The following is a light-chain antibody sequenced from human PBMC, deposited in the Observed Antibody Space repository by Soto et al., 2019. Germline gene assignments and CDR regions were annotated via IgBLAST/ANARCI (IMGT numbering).Light chain of an antibody. V-gene: IGKV3-11*01. CDR2: DAS. Sequence: EIVLTQSPATLSSSQGERATISCRASQSVSSYLAWYQQKPGQAPRLLIYDASTRATGVPARFSGSGSGTDFTLTISSLEPEDFADYYCQQRSNWPGTFGQGTKLEIK. CDR1: QSVSSY. CDR3: QQRSNWPGT. J-gene: IGKJ2*01.